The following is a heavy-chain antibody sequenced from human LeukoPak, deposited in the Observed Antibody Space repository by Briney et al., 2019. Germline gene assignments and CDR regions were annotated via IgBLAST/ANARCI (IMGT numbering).Heavy chain of an antibody. Sequence: GGSLRLSCAASGCTVSSNYMSWVRQAPGKGLEWVSVIYSGGSTYYADSVKGRFTISRHNSKNTLYLQMNSLRAEDTAVYYCARHGAFAYFYYYGMDVWGQGTTVTVSS. CDR2: IYSGGST. CDR3: ARHGAFAYFYYYGMDV. D-gene: IGHD1-26*01. CDR1: GCTVSSNY. V-gene: IGHV3-53*04. J-gene: IGHJ6*02.